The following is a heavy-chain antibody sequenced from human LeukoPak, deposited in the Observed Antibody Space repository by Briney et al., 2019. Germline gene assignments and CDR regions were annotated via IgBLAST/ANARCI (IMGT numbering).Heavy chain of an antibody. CDR1: GYTFTSYW. CDR3: ARPYYDNSGYTASMAY. J-gene: IGHJ4*02. Sequence: GESLKISCKGSGYTFTSYWIGWVRQMPGKGLEWMGIIYPGDSDTKYSPSFQGQVTISADKSISTAYLQWSSLKASDTAMYYCARPYYDNSGYTASMAYWGQGTLVTVSS. V-gene: IGHV5-51*01. CDR2: IYPGDSDT. D-gene: IGHD3-22*01.